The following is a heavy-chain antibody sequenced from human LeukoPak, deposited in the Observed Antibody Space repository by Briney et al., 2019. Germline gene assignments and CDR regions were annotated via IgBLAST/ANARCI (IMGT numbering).Heavy chain of an antibody. CDR3: ARMGYSSGWSLDY. D-gene: IGHD6-19*01. V-gene: IGHV4-34*01. Sequence: SETLSLTCTVSGGSISSYYWSWIRQPPGKGLEWIGEINHSGSTNYNPSLKSRVTISVDTSKNQFSLKLSSVTAADTAVYYCARMGYSSGWSLDYWGQGTLVTVSS. CDR1: GGSISSYY. CDR2: INHSGST. J-gene: IGHJ4*02.